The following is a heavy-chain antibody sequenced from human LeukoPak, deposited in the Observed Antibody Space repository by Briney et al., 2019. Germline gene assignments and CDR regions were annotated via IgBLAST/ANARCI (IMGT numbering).Heavy chain of an antibody. CDR2: IYYSGST. CDR3: ARSKWSAYCGGDCYTVYFDY. V-gene: IGHV4-31*03. D-gene: IGHD2-21*02. CDR1: GGSISSGGYY. Sequence: SETLSLTSTVSGGSISSGGYYWSWIRQHPGKGLEWIGYIYYSGSTYYNPSLTSRVSISVDTSKNHFSLKLSSVTAADTAVYYCARSKWSAYCGGDCYTVYFDYWGQGTLVTVSS. J-gene: IGHJ4*02.